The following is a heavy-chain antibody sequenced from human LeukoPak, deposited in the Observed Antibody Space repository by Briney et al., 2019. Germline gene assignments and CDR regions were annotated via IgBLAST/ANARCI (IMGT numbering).Heavy chain of an antibody. Sequence: GGSLRLSCAASGFTFSDYYMSWIRQAPGKGLEWLSYISSSGTTIYYADSVKGRFIISRDNAKNSLYLQMNSLRAEDTAVYYCAKRGRGKVGADDYWGQGTLVTVSS. D-gene: IGHD1-26*01. CDR2: ISSSGTTI. V-gene: IGHV3-11*04. J-gene: IGHJ4*02. CDR3: AKRGRGKVGADDY. CDR1: GFTFSDYY.